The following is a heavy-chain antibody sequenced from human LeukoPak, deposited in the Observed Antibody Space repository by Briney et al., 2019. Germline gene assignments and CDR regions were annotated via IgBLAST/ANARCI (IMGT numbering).Heavy chain of an antibody. J-gene: IGHJ4*02. CDR1: GGSFSGYY. CDR2: IFHSGIT. Sequence: KPSETLSLTCAVYGGSFSGYYWSWVRQPPGKGLEWIGEIFHSGITNYSPSLKSRVTISLDKSKNQFSLKLTSVTAADTAVYYCTRVPTGTTGPAGYWGQGTLVTVSS. CDR3: TRVPTGTTGPAGY. V-gene: IGHV4-34*12. D-gene: IGHD1-1*01.